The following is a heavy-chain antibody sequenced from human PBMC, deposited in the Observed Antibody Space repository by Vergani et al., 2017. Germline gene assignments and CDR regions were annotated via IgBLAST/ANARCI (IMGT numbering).Heavy chain of an antibody. J-gene: IGHJ6*02. V-gene: IGHV4-31*03. D-gene: IGHD5-18*01. CDR3: ARGRGYSYGQNYYYYGMDV. CDR2: IYYSGST. Sequence: QVQLQESGPGLVKPSQTLSLTCTVSGGSISSGGYYWSWIRQHPGKGLEWIGYIYYSGSTYYNPSLKSRVTISVDTSKNQFSLKLSSVTAADTAVCYCARGRGYSYGQNYYYYGMDVWGQGTTVTVSS. CDR1: GGSISSGGYY.